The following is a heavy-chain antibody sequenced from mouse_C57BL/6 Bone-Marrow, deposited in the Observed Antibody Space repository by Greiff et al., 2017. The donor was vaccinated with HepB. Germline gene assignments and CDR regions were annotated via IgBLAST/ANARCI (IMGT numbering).Heavy chain of an antibody. CDR3: AREGGSNYLWYFDV. CDR2: SRNKANDYTT. Sequence: EVKVVESGGGLVQSGRSLRLSCATSGFTFSDFYMEWVRQAPGKGLEWIAASRNKANDYTTEYSASVKGRFIVSRDTSQSILYLQMNALRAEDTAIYYCAREGGSNYLWYFDVWGTGTTVTVSS. J-gene: IGHJ1*03. V-gene: IGHV7-1*01. D-gene: IGHD2-5*01. CDR1: GFTFSDFY.